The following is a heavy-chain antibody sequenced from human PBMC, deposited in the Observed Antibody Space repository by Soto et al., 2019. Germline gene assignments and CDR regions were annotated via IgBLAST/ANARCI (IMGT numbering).Heavy chain of an antibody. D-gene: IGHD3-9*01. V-gene: IGHV2-5*02. J-gene: IGHJ4*02. CDR2: VYWDDDK. CDR3: VHRGPVDETGMGFDF. CDR1: GFSLNSRGVG. Sequence: GPTLLNPTQSLTVTCTFSGFSLNSRGVGVGWVRQPPGKALEWLAIVYWDDDKRYRPSLRRRLSIRKDTPKNQVVLTLTNTDPVDTATYYCVHRGPVDETGMGFDFWGQGSLVT.